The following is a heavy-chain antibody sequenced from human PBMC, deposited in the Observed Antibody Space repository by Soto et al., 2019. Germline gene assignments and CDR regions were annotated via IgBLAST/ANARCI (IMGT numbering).Heavy chain of an antibody. CDR1: GGTFSSYA. V-gene: IGHV1-46*01. CDR3: ARDSYDSGSYYKGVWFDP. D-gene: IGHD3-10*01. CDR2: INPSGGST. Sequence: ASVKVSCKASGGTFSSYAISWVRQAPGQGLEWMGIINPSGGSTSYAQKFQGRVTMTRDTSTSTVYMELSSLRSEDTAVYYCARDSYDSGSYYKGVWFDPWGQGTLVTVS. J-gene: IGHJ5*02.